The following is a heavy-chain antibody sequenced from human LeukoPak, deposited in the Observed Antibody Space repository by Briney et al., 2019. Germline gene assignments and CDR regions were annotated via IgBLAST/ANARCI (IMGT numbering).Heavy chain of an antibody. CDR3: ARDKAEPTYYYDSSGPGYYMDV. CDR1: GGSISSYY. D-gene: IGHD3-22*01. J-gene: IGHJ6*03. CDR2: IYYSGST. V-gene: IGHV4-59*12. Sequence: PSETLSLTCTVSGGSISSYYWSWIRQPPGKGLEWIGYIYYSGSTNYNPSLKSRVTISVDTSKNQFSLKLSSVTAADTAVYYCARDKAEPTYYYDSSGPGYYMDVWGKGTTVTVSS.